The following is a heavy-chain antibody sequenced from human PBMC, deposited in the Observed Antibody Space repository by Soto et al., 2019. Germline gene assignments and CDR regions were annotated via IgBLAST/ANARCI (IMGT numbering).Heavy chain of an antibody. CDR2: IKSKTDGGTT. J-gene: IGHJ4*02. V-gene: IGHV3-15*07. CDR3: TTVWAGPRGRIAAAGEFDY. Sequence: PTGSLRLSCAASGFTFSNAWMNWVRQASGKGLERVGRIKSKTDGGTTDYSASVKGRFTISSDDSKNTLYLQMNSLKTEDTAVYYCTTVWAGPRGRIAAAGEFDYWGQGTLVTVSS. D-gene: IGHD6-13*01. CDR1: GFTFSNAW.